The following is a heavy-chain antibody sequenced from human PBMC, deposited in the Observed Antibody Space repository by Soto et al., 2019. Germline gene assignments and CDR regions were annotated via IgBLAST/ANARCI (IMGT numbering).Heavy chain of an antibody. CDR1: GYTFTSYG. CDR3: ARDGEGSYDFWSGYYSGYYDILTGYPLFDY. V-gene: IGHV1-18*01. Sequence: ASVKVSCKASGYTFTSYGISWVRQAPGQGLEWMGWISAYNGNTNYAQKLQGRVTMTTDTSTSTAYMELRSLRSDDTAVYYCARDGEGSYDFWSGYYSGYYDILTGYPLFDYWGQGTLVTVSS. D-gene: IGHD3-3*01. CDR2: ISAYNGNT. J-gene: IGHJ4*02.